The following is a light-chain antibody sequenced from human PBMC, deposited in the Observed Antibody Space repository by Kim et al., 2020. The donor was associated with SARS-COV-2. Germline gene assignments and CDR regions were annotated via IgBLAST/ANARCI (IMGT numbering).Light chain of an antibody. V-gene: IGKV1-9*01. Sequence: ASVGYRVTITCRTSQGISSYLAWYQQKPGKAPKLLIYAASTLQSGVPSRFSGSGSGTEFTLTISSLQPEDFATYYCQQLNSYPITFGQGTRLEIK. CDR2: AAS. CDR1: QGISSY. CDR3: QQLNSYPIT. J-gene: IGKJ5*01.